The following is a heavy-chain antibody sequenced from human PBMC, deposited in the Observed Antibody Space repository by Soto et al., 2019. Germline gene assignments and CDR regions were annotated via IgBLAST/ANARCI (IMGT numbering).Heavy chain of an antibody. CDR2: IIPIFGTA. CDR1: GGTFSSYS. CDR3: ARVYCGEPCGYFDI. D-gene: IGHD3-10*01. V-gene: IGHV1-69*01. J-gene: IGHJ2*01. Sequence: QVQLVQSGAEVKKPWSSVKVSCNASGGTFSSYSISWVRQAPGQGLEWMGGIIPIFGTANYAQKFQGRVTITADESSSTAYMELSSLRSEDRAVDYCARVYCGEPCGYFDIWGRGTMVTVSS.